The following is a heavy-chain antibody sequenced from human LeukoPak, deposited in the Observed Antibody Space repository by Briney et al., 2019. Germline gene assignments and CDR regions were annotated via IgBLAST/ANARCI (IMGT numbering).Heavy chain of an antibody. Sequence: GGSLRLSCAVSGITLSNYGMSWVRQAPGKGLEWVAGISDSGGRTNYADSVKGRFTISRDNPKNTLYLQMNSLRAEDTAVYFCTKRGVVIRLILVGFHKEAYYFDSWGQGALVTVSS. V-gene: IGHV3-23*01. J-gene: IGHJ4*02. CDR1: GITLSNYG. CDR2: ISDSGGRT. D-gene: IGHD2-21*01. CDR3: TKRGVVIRLILVGFHKEAYYFDS.